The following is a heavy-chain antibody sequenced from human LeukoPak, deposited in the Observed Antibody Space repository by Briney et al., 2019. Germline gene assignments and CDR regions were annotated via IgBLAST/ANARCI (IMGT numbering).Heavy chain of an antibody. V-gene: IGHV3-23*01. J-gene: IGHJ4*02. CDR1: GFTFSNYA. CDR2: ITGSGAIT. D-gene: IGHD3-9*01. Sequence: SGGSLRLSCAASGFTFSNYAMSWVRQAPGKGLEWVSAITGSGAITYYADSLKGRFTISRDNSKNTLYLQMNSLRAEDTAVYYCAKWGDYDVLTGYYDPDYWGQGTLVTVSS. CDR3: AKWGDYDVLTGYYDPDY.